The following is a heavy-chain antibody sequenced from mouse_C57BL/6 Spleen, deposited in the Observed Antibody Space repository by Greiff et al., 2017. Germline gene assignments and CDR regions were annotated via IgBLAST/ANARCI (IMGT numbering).Heavy chain of an antibody. V-gene: IGHV5-9-1*02. CDR1: GFTFSSYA. D-gene: IGHD2-4*01. CDR2: ISSGGDYI. CDR3: TRDQDDYDAGAMDY. Sequence: EVMLVESGEGLVKPGGSLKLSCAASGFTFSSYAMSWVRQTPEKRLEWVAYISSGGDYIYYADTVKGRFTISRDNARNTLYLQMSSLKSEDTAMYYCTRDQDDYDAGAMDYWGQGTSVTVSS. J-gene: IGHJ4*01.